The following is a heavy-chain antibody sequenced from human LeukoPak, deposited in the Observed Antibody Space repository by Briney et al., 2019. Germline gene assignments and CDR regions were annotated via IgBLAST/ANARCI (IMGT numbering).Heavy chain of an antibody. Sequence: GESLRLSCAASGFTFSSYSMNWVRQAPGKGLEWVSSISSSSSYIYYADSVKGRFTISRDNAKNSLYLQMNSLRAEDTAVYYCARGWEPDTMIVVVIPNFDYWGQGTLVTVSS. V-gene: IGHV3-21*01. CDR3: ARGWEPDTMIVVVIPNFDY. D-gene: IGHD3-22*01. J-gene: IGHJ4*02. CDR1: GFTFSSYS. CDR2: ISSSSSYI.